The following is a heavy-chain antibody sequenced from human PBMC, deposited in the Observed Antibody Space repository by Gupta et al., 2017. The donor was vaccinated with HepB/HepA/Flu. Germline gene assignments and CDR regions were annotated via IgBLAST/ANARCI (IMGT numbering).Heavy chain of an antibody. Sequence: EVQLLESGGGLVQPGESLSLSCPTSGFTFTAYAMSWVRQAPGKGLEWVSYIRGGGAVTHYADSVKGRFTISRDNSKNTLYLQMNSLRAEDTAVYYCVKCHLNYGDDAFDIWGQGTVVTVSS. J-gene: IGHJ3*02. D-gene: IGHD4-17*01. CDR1: GFTFTAYA. V-gene: IGHV3-23*01. CDR3: VKCHLNYGDDAFDI. CDR2: IRGGGAVT.